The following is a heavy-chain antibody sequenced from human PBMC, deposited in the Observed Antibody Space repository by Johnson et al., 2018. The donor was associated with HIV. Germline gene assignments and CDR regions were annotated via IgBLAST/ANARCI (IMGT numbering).Heavy chain of an antibody. D-gene: IGHD3-22*01. V-gene: IGHV3-30*02. J-gene: IGHJ3*02. Sequence: VQLLESGGAVVQPGGSLRLSCAASGFTFSSYGMHWVRQAPGKGLEWVAFIRYDGSNKYYADSVKGRFTISRDNAKNSMYLEMNSLRAEDTAVYHFARVKFYYDSSTYYFSDDALDIWGQGTMVTVSS. CDR3: ARVKFYYDSSTYYFSDDALDI. CDR1: GFTFSSYG. CDR2: IRYDGSNK.